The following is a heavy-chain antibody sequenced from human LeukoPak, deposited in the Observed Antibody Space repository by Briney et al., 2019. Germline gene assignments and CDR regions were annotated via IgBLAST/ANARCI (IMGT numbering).Heavy chain of an antibody. CDR3: ARGPPLFDP. CDR1: GFTLSDYT. V-gene: IGHV3-48*04. Sequence: PGGSLRLSCVASGFTLSDYTMNWVRRAPGKGLEWISYIDISSSSTYYADSVKGRFTISRDNAKNSLYLQMSSLRAEDTALYYCARGPPLFDPWGQGTLVTVSS. J-gene: IGHJ5*02. CDR2: IDISSSST.